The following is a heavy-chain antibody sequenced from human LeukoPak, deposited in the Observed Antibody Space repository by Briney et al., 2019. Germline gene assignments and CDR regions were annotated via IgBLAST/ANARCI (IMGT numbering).Heavy chain of an antibody. Sequence: SETLSLTCTVSGSSVRRGNYYWTWIRQPAGSGLEWIGRIYTSGTTDYNPSLRTRVTISVDASRNQFSLNLSSVTAADTAVYYCARLAGLDFNYYGMDVWGQGTTVTVSS. V-gene: IGHV4-61*02. CDR2: IYTSGTT. CDR3: ARLAGLDFNYYGMDV. J-gene: IGHJ6*02. CDR1: GSSVRRGNYY. D-gene: IGHD6-19*01.